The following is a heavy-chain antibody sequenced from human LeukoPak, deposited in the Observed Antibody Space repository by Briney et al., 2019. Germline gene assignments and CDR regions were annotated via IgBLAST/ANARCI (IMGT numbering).Heavy chain of an antibody. Sequence: PGGSLRLSCAASGFTFISYAMSWVRQAPGKGLEWVSAISGSGGSTYYADSAKGRFTISRDNSKSTLFLQMNSLRAEDTAVYYCAKDPSVGSRVATPCHWGQGTLVTVSS. CDR2: ISGSGGST. CDR1: GFTFISYA. CDR3: AKDPSVGSRVATPCH. D-gene: IGHD3-3*01. J-gene: IGHJ4*02. V-gene: IGHV3-23*01.